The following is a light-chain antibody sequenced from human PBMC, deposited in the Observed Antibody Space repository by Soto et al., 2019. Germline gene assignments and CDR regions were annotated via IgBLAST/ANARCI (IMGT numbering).Light chain of an antibody. CDR1: HDISTF. CDR2: EAS. J-gene: IGKJ5*01. Sequence: IPLSPSSLLPSASIRDRVTVTWRASHDISTFLAWYQQKPGKAPKLLIYEASTLQSGVPSRFSGSGSGTEFTLTISGLLPEDFAAYHCQQLYTLPFTFGQGTRLEIK. CDR3: QQLYTLPFT. V-gene: IGKV1-9*01.